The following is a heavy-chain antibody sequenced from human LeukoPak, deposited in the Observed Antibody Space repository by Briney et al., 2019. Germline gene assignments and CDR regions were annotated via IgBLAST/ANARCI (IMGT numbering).Heavy chain of an antibody. J-gene: IGHJ5*02. CDR1: GYPISSGYY. V-gene: IGHV4-38-2*01. CDR2: IYHSGST. D-gene: IGHD2-2*01. Sequence: SETLSLTCAVSGYPISSGYYWGWVRQPPGEGVEGVGGIYHSGSTYYNPSLKSRVTISVDTSKNQFSLKLSSVTAADTAVYYCARQGIHCSSTSCYGDWFDPWGQGTLVTVSS. CDR3: ARQGIHCSSTSCYGDWFDP.